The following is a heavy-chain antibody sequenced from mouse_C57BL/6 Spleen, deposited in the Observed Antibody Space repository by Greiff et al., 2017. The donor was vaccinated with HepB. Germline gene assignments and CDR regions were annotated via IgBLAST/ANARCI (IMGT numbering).Heavy chain of an antibody. CDR1: GYTFTDYE. Sequence: QVQLKQSGAELVRPGASVTLSCKASGYTFTDYEMHWVKQTPVHGLEWIGAIDPETGGTAYNQKFKGKAILTADKTSSTAYMVLRRLTSEDSDVYYCTRAGETRITTVVEGGYAMDYWGQGTSVTVSS. J-gene: IGHJ4*01. CDR2: IDPETGGT. CDR3: TRAGETRITTVVEGGYAMDY. D-gene: IGHD1-1*01. V-gene: IGHV1-15*01.